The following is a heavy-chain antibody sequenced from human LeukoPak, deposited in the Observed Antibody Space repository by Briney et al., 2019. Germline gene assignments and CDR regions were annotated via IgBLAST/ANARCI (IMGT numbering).Heavy chain of an antibody. CDR1: GYTFTSYG. CDR3: ARGRYYYDSSGYYDAKYYFDY. CDR2: INPNSGGT. Sequence: ASVKVSCKASGYTFTSYGISWVRQAPGQGLEWMGWINPNSGGTNYAQKFQGRVTMTRDTSISTAYMELSRLRSDDTAVYYCARGRYYYDSSGYYDAKYYFDYWGQGTLVTVSS. D-gene: IGHD3-22*01. V-gene: IGHV1-2*02. J-gene: IGHJ4*02.